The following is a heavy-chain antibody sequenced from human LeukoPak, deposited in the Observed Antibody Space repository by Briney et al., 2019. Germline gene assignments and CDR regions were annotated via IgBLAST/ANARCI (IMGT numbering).Heavy chain of an antibody. CDR1: GGSISSGDYY. D-gene: IGHD5-18*01. CDR2: IYYSGST. J-gene: IGHJ5*02. Sequence: SQTLSLTCTVSGGSISSGDYYWSWIRQPPGKGLEWIGYIYYSGSTYYNPSLKSRVTISVDTSKNQFSLKLSSVTAADTAVYYCARAGYGWWGGLAESWFDPWGQGTLVTVSS. V-gene: IGHV4-30-4*01. CDR3: ARAGYGWWGGLAESWFDP.